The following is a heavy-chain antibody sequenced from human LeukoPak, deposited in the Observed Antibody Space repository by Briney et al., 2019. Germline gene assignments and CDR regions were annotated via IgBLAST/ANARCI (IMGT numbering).Heavy chain of an antibody. CDR2: MNPNSGNT. V-gene: IGHV1-8*01. CDR1: GYTFTSYD. D-gene: IGHD6-13*01. CDR3: ARRGGRRGWQQLVGYYYYYMDV. Sequence: ASVKVSCKASGYTFTSYDINWVRQATGQGLEWMGWMNPNSGNTGYAQKFQGRVTMTRNTSISTAYMELSSLRSEDTAVYYCARRGGRRGWQQLVGYYYYYMDVWGKGATVTISS. J-gene: IGHJ6*03.